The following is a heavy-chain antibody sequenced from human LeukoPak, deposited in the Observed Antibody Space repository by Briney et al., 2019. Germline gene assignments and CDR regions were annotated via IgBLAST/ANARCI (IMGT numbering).Heavy chain of an antibody. CDR1: GFTFSSYA. D-gene: IGHD5-18*01. Sequence: GGSLRLSCAASGFTFSSYAMHWVRQAPGKGLEWVAVISYDGSNKYYADSVKGRFTISRDNSKNTLYLQMNSLRAEETAVYYCARDLRFGYSYGTDRYWGQGTLVTVSS. J-gene: IGHJ4*02. CDR2: ISYDGSNK. V-gene: IGHV3-30-3*01. CDR3: ARDLRFGYSYGTDRY.